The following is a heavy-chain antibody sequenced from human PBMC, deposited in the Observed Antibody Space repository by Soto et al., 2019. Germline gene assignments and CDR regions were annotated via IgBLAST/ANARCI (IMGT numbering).Heavy chain of an antibody. CDR2: IIPIVGTA. J-gene: IGHJ6*02. CDR1: GGTFSSYA. CDR3: AIGYGGGSYYFYGMDV. Sequence: QVQLVQSGAEVKKPGSSVKVSCKASGGTFSSYALSWVRQAPGQGLEWMGGIIPIVGTANYAQKFQGRVTLTADGSTSTAYMELSSLRSEDTAVYYCAIGYGGGSYYFYGMDVWGQGTTVTVSS. D-gene: IGHD3-16*01. V-gene: IGHV1-69*12.